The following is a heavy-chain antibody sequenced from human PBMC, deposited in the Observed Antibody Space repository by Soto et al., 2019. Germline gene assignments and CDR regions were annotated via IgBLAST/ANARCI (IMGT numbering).Heavy chain of an antibody. CDR3: ARATTVTSSFFYYGLGV. CDR1: GVSISNDDYY. J-gene: IGHJ6*02. Sequence: SETLSLTCSVSGVSISNDDYYWTWIRQPPGKGLEWIGHIYYNGNTYYNPSLKSRLTMSLDTSQNQFSLHLTSVIAADSASYFCARATTVTSSFFYYGLGVWGQGTTVTVSS. D-gene: IGHD4-17*01. CDR2: IYYNGNT. V-gene: IGHV4-30-4*08.